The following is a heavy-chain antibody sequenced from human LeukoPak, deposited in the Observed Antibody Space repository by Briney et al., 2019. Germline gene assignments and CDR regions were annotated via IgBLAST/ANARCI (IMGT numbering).Heavy chain of an antibody. CDR2: IKKDGSPK. V-gene: IGHV3-7*01. CDR3: VSLRVSTVRDSFDL. CDR1: GFAFDIYW. D-gene: IGHD3-10*01. J-gene: IGHJ3*01. Sequence: GGSLRLSCAASGFAFDIYWMTWVRQAPGKGLEGVANIKKDGSPKQYVDAVRGRLTVSRDNAKNSLYLQMNSLRADDTAVYSCVSLRVSTVRDSFDLWGQGTMVTVSS.